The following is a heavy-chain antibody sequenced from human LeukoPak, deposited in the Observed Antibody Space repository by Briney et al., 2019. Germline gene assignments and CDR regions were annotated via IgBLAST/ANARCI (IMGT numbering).Heavy chain of an antibody. Sequence: GGSLRLSCAASGFTFSSYWMSWVRQAPGKGLEWVANIKQDGSEKYYEDSVKGRFTISRDNAKNSLYLQMNSLRAEDTAVYYCASRGIAVADPSDAFDIWGQGTMVTVSS. V-gene: IGHV3-7*01. CDR2: IKQDGSEK. CDR3: ASRGIAVADPSDAFDI. CDR1: GFTFSSYW. J-gene: IGHJ3*02. D-gene: IGHD6-19*01.